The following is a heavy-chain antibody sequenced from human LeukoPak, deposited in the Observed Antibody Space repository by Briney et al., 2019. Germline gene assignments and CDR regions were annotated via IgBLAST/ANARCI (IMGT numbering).Heavy chain of an antibody. CDR3: ARGGYYYDSSGYSHLPDY. J-gene: IGHJ4*02. Sequence: ASVKVSCKASGGTFSSYAISWVRQAPGQGLEWMGGIIPIVGTTNYAQMFRGRVTITADESTSTAYMELSSLRSEDTAVYYCARGGYYYDSSGYSHLPDYWGQGTLVTVSA. CDR2: IIPIVGTT. V-gene: IGHV1-69*13. CDR1: GGTFSSYA. D-gene: IGHD3-22*01.